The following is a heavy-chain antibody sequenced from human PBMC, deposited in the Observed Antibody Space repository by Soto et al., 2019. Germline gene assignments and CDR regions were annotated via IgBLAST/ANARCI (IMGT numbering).Heavy chain of an antibody. CDR3: AGIAALSRILKPIDY. J-gene: IGHJ4*02. D-gene: IGHD6-6*01. V-gene: IGHV4-34*01. CDR1: GGSFSGYY. Sequence: QVQLQQWGAGLLKPSETLSLTCAVYGGSFSGYYWSWIRQPPGKGLEWIGEINHSGSTNYNPSLKRRVTISVDTSKNQFSLKLSSVTAADTAVYYCAGIAALSRILKPIDYWGQGTLVTVSS. CDR2: INHSGST.